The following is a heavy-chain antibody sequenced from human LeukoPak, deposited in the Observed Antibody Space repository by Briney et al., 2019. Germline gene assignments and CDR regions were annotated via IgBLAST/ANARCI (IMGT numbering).Heavy chain of an antibody. J-gene: IGHJ5*02. CDR3: ARELYLSWFDP. D-gene: IGHD2/OR15-2a*01. V-gene: IGHV1-18*01. CDR2: ISAYNGNT. Sequence: SXVXXAXGQGLEWMGWISAYNGNTNYAQELQGRVTMTTDTSTSTAYMELRSLRSDDTAVYYCARELYLSWFDPWGQGTLVTVSS.